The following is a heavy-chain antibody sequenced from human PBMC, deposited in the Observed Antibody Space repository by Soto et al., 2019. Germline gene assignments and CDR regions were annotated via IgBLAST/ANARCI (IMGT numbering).Heavy chain of an antibody. CDR2: IDPSDSYT. CDR1: GYSFTTYW. J-gene: IGHJ4*02. V-gene: IGHV5-10-1*01. D-gene: IGHD3-10*01. CDR3: ARPPYGSGSSLGY. Sequence: GESLKISCKGSGYSFTTYWISWVRQMPGKGLEWMGRIDPSDSYTKYSPSFQGHVTISADKSISTAYLQWSSLQASDTAIYYCARPPYGSGSSLGYWGQGTLVTV.